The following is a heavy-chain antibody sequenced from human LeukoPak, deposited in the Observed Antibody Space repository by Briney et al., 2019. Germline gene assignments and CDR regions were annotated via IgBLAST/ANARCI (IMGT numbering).Heavy chain of an antibody. J-gene: IGHJ4*02. D-gene: IGHD3-22*01. CDR2: ISSSGSTI. CDR1: GFTFSDYY. Sequence: PGGSLRLSCVVSGFTFSDYYMSWIRQAPGKGLEWVSYISSSGSTIYYADSVKGRFTISRDNAKNSLYLQMNSLRAEDTAVYYCARDRYYDSSGGTGAFDIWGQGTLVTVSS. V-gene: IGHV3-11*01. CDR3: ARDRYYDSSGGTGAFDI.